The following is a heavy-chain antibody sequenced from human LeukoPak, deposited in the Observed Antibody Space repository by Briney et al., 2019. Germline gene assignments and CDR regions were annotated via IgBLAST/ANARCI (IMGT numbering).Heavy chain of an antibody. V-gene: IGHV1-69*01. CDR1: GGTFSSYA. Sequence: GASAKVSCKASGGTFSSYAISWVRQAPGQGLEWMGGIIPIFGTANYAQKFQGRVTITADESTSTAYMELSSLRSEDTAVYYCARSSGFMYYDFWRFDYWGQGTLVTVSS. CDR3: ARSSGFMYYDFWRFDY. J-gene: IGHJ4*02. CDR2: IIPIFGTA. D-gene: IGHD3-3*01.